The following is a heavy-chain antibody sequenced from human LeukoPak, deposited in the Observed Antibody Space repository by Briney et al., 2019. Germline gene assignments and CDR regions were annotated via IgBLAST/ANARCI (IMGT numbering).Heavy chain of an antibody. D-gene: IGHD1-1*01. CDR3: ARAAFFWNY. J-gene: IGHJ4*02. CDR1: GFTFSKDW. V-gene: IGHV3-7*03. CDR2: IKYDGSEK. Sequence: PGGSLRLSCAASGFTFSKDWMSWVRQAPGKGLEWVANIKYDGSEKNYLDSVKGRFTISRDSAKNSLYLQMNSLRAEDTAVYYCARAAFFWNYWGQGTLVTVSS.